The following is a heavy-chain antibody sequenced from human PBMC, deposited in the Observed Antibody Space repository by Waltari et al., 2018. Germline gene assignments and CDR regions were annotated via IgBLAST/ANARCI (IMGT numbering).Heavy chain of an antibody. CDR1: GFTFSSYA. Sequence: QVQLVESGGGVVQPGRSLSLSCAASGFTFSSYAMHWVRQAHGKGLEWVAVISYDGSNKYYADSVKGRFTISRDNSKNTLYLQMNSLRAEDTAVYYCARGESRYFDWLLSWDYWGQGTLVTVSS. J-gene: IGHJ4*02. CDR2: ISYDGSNK. D-gene: IGHD3-9*01. CDR3: ARGESRYFDWLLSWDY. V-gene: IGHV3-30-3*01.